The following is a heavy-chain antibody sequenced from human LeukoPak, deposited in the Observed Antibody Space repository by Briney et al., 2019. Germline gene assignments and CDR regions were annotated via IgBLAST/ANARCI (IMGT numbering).Heavy chain of an antibody. D-gene: IGHD3-10*01. CDR3: ARDLLWFGEAGDSY. V-gene: IGHV3-7*01. Sequence: GGSLRLSCVASGFSFSTYGMSWVRQAPGKGLEWVAHIKEDGSEKYYVDSVKGRLTISRDNAKNSLYLQMNSLRAEDTAVYYCARDLLWFGEAGDSYWGQGSLVTVSS. CDR1: GFSFSTYG. CDR2: IKEDGSEK. J-gene: IGHJ4*02.